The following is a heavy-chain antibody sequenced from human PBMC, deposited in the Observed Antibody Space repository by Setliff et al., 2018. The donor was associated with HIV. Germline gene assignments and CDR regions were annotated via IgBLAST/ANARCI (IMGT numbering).Heavy chain of an antibody. CDR1: GYTFTRYD. J-gene: IGHJ5*02. D-gene: IGHD1-26*01. Sequence: ASVKVSCKASGYTFTRYDINWVRQATGQGLEWMGWMNPNSGNTGYAPRLLGRVTMTTDTSTSTAYLELRSLTSDDTAVYYCARARLQGIVTAVGPRDNCLDPWGQGTRVTVSS. CDR3: ARARLQGIVTAVGPRDNCLDP. V-gene: IGHV1-8*01. CDR2: MNPNSGNT.